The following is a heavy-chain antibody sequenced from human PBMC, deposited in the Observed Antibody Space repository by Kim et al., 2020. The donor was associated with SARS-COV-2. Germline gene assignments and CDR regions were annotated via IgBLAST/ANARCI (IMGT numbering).Heavy chain of an antibody. Sequence: GGSLRLSCAASGFTFSSYGMHWVRQAPGKGLEWVAVISYDGSNKYYADSVKGRFTISRDNSKNTLYLQMNSLRAEDTAVYYCAKDATRYCGGDCYARNWGQGTMVTVSS. V-gene: IGHV3-30*18. CDR2: ISYDGSNK. J-gene: IGHJ4*02. D-gene: IGHD2-21*01. CDR1: GFTFSSYG. CDR3: AKDATRYCGGDCYARN.